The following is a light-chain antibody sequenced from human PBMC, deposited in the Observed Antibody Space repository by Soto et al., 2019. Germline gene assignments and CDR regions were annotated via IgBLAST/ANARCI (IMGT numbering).Light chain of an antibody. CDR1: QSVSRNY. V-gene: IGKV3-20*01. CDR3: QQYARSPLT. CDR2: SAS. Sequence: EIVLTQSPGTLSLSPGERATLSCRASQSVSRNYLAWYQQKPGQAPRLLIYSASSRATGIPDRFSGSGSGTDFTLTISRLEPEDLAVYYCQQYARSPLTFGPGTKVHI. J-gene: IGKJ3*01.